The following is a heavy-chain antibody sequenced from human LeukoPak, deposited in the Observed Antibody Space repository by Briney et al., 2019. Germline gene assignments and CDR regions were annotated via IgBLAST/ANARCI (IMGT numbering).Heavy chain of an antibody. CDR2: TYYGGST. D-gene: IGHD3-22*01. CDR3: ARGYYYDNSGPEFDS. J-gene: IGHJ4*02. Sequence: SETLSFTATGSGCSISSYYWSWIRQPPGNGREGMGNTYYGGSTNYNPSLNSGTTTSVASFNNHFSLILSFVTAETAAVYCCARGYYYDNSGPEFDSWGQGTLVTVSS. V-gene: IGHV4-59*01. CDR1: GCSISSYY.